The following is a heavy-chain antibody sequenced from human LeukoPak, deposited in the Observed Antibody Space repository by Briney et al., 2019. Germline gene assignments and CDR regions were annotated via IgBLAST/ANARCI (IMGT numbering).Heavy chain of an antibody. J-gene: IGHJ5*02. CDR1: GYTFTGYY. CDR2: INPNSGGT. V-gene: IGHV1-2*04. D-gene: IGHD3-22*01. CDR3: ARAPRYYDSSGYYSRA. Sequence: ASVKVSCKASGYTFTGYYMHWVRQAPGQGLEWMGWINPNSGGTNYAQKFQGWVTMTRDTSISTAYMELSRLRSDDTAVYYCARAPRYYDSSGYYSRAWGQGTLVTVSS.